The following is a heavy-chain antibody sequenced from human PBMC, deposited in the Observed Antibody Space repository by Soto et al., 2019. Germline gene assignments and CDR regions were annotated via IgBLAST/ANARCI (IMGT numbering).Heavy chain of an antibody. J-gene: IGHJ6*02. CDR2: ISAYNGTT. Sequence: QVQLVQSGAEVKKPGASVKVSCKASGYTFTSYGISWVRQAPGQGLEWMGWISAYNGTTNYAQKLQGRVTMTTDTSTRTAYMELRSRRSDDTSVYYCARDPSPGSWTDYYYGMDVWGQGTTVTVSS. V-gene: IGHV1-18*04. D-gene: IGHD6-13*01. CDR3: ARDPSPGSWTDYYYGMDV. CDR1: GYTFTSYG.